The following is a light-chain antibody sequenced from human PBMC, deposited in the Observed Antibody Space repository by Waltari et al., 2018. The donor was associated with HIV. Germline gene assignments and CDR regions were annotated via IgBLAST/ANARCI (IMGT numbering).Light chain of an antibody. CDR1: QSVLYSSNNTNY. CDR3: QQYYSTPPT. J-gene: IGKJ2*01. CDR2: WAS. Sequence: DIVMTQSPDSLAVSLGERAAIHCKSSQSVLYSSNNTNYLAWYQQKPGQPPKLLIYWASTRESGVPDRFSGSGSGTDFTLTISSLRAEDVALYYCQQYYSTPPTFGQGTKLEIK. V-gene: IGKV4-1*01.